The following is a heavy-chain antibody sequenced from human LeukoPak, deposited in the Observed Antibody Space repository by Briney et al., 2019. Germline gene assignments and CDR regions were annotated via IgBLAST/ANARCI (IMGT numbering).Heavy chain of an antibody. CDR3: ARDWNYYDSSGYYGGYWFDP. CDR2: IYYSGST. V-gene: IGHV4-61*08. Sequence: PSETLSLTCTVSGGSISSGGYYWSWIRQHPGKGLEWIGYIYYSGSTNYNPSLKSRVTISVDTSKNQFSLKLSSVTAADTAVYYCARDWNYYDSSGYYGGYWFDPWGQGTLVTVSS. CDR1: GGSISSGGYY. J-gene: IGHJ5*02. D-gene: IGHD3-22*01.